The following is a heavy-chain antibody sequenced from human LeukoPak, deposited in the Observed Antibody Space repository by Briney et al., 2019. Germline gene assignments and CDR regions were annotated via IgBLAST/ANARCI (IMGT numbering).Heavy chain of an antibody. J-gene: IGHJ4*02. D-gene: IGHD1-14*01. CDR2: TNPGGSNT. CDR1: GFTFSSYA. V-gene: IGHV3-74*01. CDR3: ARSNQADDY. Sequence: GGSLRLSCAASGFTFSSYAMSWVRQAPGKGLEWVSRTNPGGSNTAYADSVKGRFTISRDNARNTLYLQMDSLRAEDTAVYYCARSNQADDYWGQGTLVTVSS.